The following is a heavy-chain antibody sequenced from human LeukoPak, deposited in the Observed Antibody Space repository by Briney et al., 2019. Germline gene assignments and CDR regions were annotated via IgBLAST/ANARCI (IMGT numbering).Heavy chain of an antibody. CDR1: GGSISSSSYY. Sequence: SETLSLTCTVSGGSISSSSYYWGWIRQPPGKGLEWIGSLSYSGSTYFNPSLKSRVTISTDTSKNQFSLKLSSVTAADTAVYYCARLGADYYDSSGYYYNYYFDYWGQGTLVTVSS. CDR3: ARLGADYYDSSGYYYNYYFDY. J-gene: IGHJ4*02. CDR2: LSYSGST. D-gene: IGHD3-22*01. V-gene: IGHV4-39*01.